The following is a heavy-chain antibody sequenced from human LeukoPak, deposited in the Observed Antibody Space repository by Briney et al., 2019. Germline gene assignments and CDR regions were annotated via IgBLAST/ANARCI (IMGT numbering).Heavy chain of an antibody. CDR3: AREGYYGSGSPPSLYFDY. V-gene: IGHV3-30*03. Sequence: PGGSLRLSCVASGFPFSSYGMHWVRQAPGKGLEWVAVTSSDLNVKLYADSVKGRFTISRDNSRSTLYLQMNSLRPEDTAIYYCAREGYYGSGSPPSLYFDYWGQGTLVTVSS. J-gene: IGHJ4*02. CDR2: TSSDLNVK. CDR1: GFPFSSYG. D-gene: IGHD3-10*01.